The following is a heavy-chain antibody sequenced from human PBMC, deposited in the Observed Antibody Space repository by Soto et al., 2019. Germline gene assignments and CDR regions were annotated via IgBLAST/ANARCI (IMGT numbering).Heavy chain of an antibody. V-gene: IGHV3-30*04. Sequence: QVQLVESGGGVVQPGRSLRLSCAASGFTFSSYAMHWVRQAPGKGLEWVAVISYDGRNKYYADSVKGRFTNSRDNSKNTVYLQMISLSAEDTAVYYCARAYEGDYFDYWGGGTLVTVSS. CDR3: ARAYEGDYFDY. CDR2: ISYDGRNK. D-gene: IGHD3-16*01. J-gene: IGHJ4*02. CDR1: GFTFSSYA.